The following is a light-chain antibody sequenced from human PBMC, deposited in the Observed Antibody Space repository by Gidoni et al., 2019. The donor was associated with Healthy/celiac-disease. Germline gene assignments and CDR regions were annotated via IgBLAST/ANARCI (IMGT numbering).Light chain of an antibody. CDR2: DAS. J-gene: IGKJ3*01. Sequence: DIQMPQSPSSLSASVGDRVTITCQASQDISNYFNWYQQKPGKAPKLLIYDASNLETGVTSRFSGSGSGTYFTFTISSLQPEDIATYYCQQYDNLPRFGPGTKVDIK. CDR3: QQYDNLPR. CDR1: QDISNY. V-gene: IGKV1-33*01.